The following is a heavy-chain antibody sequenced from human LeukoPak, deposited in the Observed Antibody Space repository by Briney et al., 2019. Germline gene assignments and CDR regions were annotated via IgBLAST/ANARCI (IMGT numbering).Heavy chain of an antibody. V-gene: IGHV3-21*01. CDR3: ARDRSAAAGTGPDY. Sequence: GGSLRLSCAASGFTFSSYWMHWVRQAPGKGLEWVSSISSSSSYIYYADSVKGRFTISRDNAKNSLYLQMNSLRAEDTAVYYCARDRSAAAGTGPDYWGQGTLVTVSS. CDR2: ISSSSSYI. CDR1: GFTFSSYW. D-gene: IGHD6-13*01. J-gene: IGHJ4*02.